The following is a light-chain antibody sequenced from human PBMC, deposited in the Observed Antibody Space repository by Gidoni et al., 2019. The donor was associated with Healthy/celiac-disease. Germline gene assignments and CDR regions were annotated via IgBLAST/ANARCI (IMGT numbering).Light chain of an antibody. CDR2: GT. J-gene: IGKJ1*01. V-gene: IGKV3-20*01. CDR1: QSVSSSY. CDR3: QQKGT. Sequence: EIVLTQSPGTLSLSPGERATLSCRASQSVSSSYLAWYQQKPGQAPRLLIYGTSRATGIPDRFSGSGSGTDFTLTISRLEPEDFAVYYCQQKGTFGQGTKVEIK.